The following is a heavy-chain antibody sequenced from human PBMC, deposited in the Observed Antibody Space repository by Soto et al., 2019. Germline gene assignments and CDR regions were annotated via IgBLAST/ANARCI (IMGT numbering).Heavy chain of an antibody. J-gene: IGHJ5*01. D-gene: IGHD3-10*01. Sequence: SETLSLTCTVSGDSISSYSWSWIRQPPGKGLEWIGNIHYNGNTKYSPSLKSRVTMSVDTSKNSLSLQMDSLRVEDTAVYYCVAVAIRQGSQYNWFDSWGQGTLVTVSS. CDR2: IHYNGNT. V-gene: IGHV4-59*03. CDR3: VAVAIRQGSQYNWFDS. CDR1: GDSISSYS.